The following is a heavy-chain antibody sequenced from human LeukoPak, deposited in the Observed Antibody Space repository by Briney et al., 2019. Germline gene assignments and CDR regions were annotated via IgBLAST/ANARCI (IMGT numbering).Heavy chain of an antibody. CDR1: GFTFSSYA. V-gene: IGHV3-30-3*01. J-gene: IGHJ3*02. D-gene: IGHD6-6*01. Sequence: GGSLRLSCAASGFTFSSYAMHWVRQAPGKGLEWVAVISYDGSNKYYADSVKGRFTISRDNAKNSLYLQMNSLRAEDTAVYYCAREIEQLDAFDIWGQGTMVTVSS. CDR3: AREIEQLDAFDI. CDR2: ISYDGSNK.